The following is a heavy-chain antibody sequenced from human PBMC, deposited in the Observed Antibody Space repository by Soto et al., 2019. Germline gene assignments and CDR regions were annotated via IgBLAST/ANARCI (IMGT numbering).Heavy chain of an antibody. D-gene: IGHD5-12*01. Sequence: ESGGGLVQPGGSLRLSCAVSGFTFSSYAMSWVRQAPGKALEWVSGISGSGGSTYYADSVKGRFTSSRDNSKNTLYLQMNSLRFEDTAVYYCAKAKYSGYDISLNFDYWGQGTLATVSS. CDR1: GFTFSSYA. CDR2: ISGSGGST. J-gene: IGHJ4*02. V-gene: IGHV3-23*01. CDR3: AKAKYSGYDISLNFDY.